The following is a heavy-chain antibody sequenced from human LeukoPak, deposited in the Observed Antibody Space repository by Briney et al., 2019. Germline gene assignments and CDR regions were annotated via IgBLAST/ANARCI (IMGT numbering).Heavy chain of an antibody. D-gene: IGHD3-10*01. V-gene: IGHV1-69*13. CDR2: IIPIFGTA. Sequence: ASVKVSCKASGGTFSSYAISWVRQAPGQGLEWMGGIIPIFGTANYAQKFQGRVTTTSDESTSTAYMELSSLRSEDTAVYYCARAVYGSGSYYNSGGYSFDYWAREPWSPSPQ. CDR3: ARAVYGSGSYYNSGGYSFDY. CDR1: GGTFSSYA. J-gene: IGHJ4*02.